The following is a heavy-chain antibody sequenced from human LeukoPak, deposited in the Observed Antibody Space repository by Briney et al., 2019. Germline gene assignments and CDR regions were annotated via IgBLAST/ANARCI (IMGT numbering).Heavy chain of an antibody. CDR2: INHSGST. V-gene: IGHV4-34*01. Sequence: SETLSLTCAVYGGSFSGYYWSWIRQPPGKGLEWIGEINHSGSTNYNPPLKSRVTISVDTSKNQFSLKLSSVTAADTAVYYCARVITTCDYWGQGTLVTVSS. CDR3: ARVITTCDY. CDR1: GGSFSGYY. D-gene: IGHD3-22*01. J-gene: IGHJ4*02.